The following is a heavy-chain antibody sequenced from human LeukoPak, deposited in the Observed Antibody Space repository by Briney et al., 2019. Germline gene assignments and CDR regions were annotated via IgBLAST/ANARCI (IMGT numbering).Heavy chain of an antibody. Sequence: SETLSLTCTVSGGSISSYYWSWIRQPPGKGLEWIGYIYSSGSTKYNPYLKSRVTISVDTSKNQFSLKLSSVTAADTAVYYCARGGGYGSPLGFWGQGTLVTVSS. CDR2: IYSSGST. V-gene: IGHV4-4*09. CDR1: GGSISSYY. J-gene: IGHJ4*02. D-gene: IGHD5-18*01. CDR3: ARGGGYGSPLGF.